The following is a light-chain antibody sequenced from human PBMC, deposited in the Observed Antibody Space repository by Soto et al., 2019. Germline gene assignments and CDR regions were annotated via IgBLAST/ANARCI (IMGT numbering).Light chain of an antibody. V-gene: IGLV2-14*01. J-gene: IGLJ1*01. CDR1: TNDVGLYNY. CDR3: SSYTIPTSYV. CDR2: DVT. Sequence: QSALTQPASVSGSPGQSITISCTGTTNDVGLYNYVSWYQRHPGKAPKLMIYDVTNRPSGVSYRFSGSKSGNTASLTISGLQVEDEAEYYCSSYTIPTSYVFGTGTKLTVL.